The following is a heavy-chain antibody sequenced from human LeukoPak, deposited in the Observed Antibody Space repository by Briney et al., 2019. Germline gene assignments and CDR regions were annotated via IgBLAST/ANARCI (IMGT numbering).Heavy chain of an antibody. Sequence: GGSLRLSCAASGFTFSDHYMDWVRQGPGKGLEWVAIIYADGKAYYADSMKGRFIISRDNSENTLSLQVNSLSAEDTAVYHCARRSSALYEGCWGRGTLVTVSS. CDR3: ARRSSALYEGC. CDR2: IYADGKA. V-gene: IGHV3-53*01. J-gene: IGHJ4*02. CDR1: GFTFSDHY. D-gene: IGHD6-25*01.